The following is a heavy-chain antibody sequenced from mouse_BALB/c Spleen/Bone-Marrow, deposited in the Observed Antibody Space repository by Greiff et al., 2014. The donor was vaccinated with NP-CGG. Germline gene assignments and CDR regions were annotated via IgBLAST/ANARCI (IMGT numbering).Heavy chain of an antibody. CDR3: ARQGYGYVDFDV. J-gene: IGHJ1*01. Sequence: EVMLVESGGGLVKPGGSLKLSCAASGFAFSSYGMSWVRQTPEKRLEWVAYISSGGGSTYYPDTVKGRFTISRDNAKNTLYLQMSSLKSEDTAMYYCARQGYGYVDFDVWGAGTTVTVSS. CDR1: GFAFSSYG. D-gene: IGHD1-2*01. V-gene: IGHV5-12-1*01. CDR2: ISSGGGST.